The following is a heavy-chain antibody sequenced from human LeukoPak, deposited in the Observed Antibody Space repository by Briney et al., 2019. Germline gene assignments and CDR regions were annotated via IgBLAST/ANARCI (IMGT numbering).Heavy chain of an antibody. CDR2: IYPGDSDT. V-gene: IGHV5-51*01. J-gene: IGHJ4*02. D-gene: IGHD5-18*01. CDR1: GYSFTSYW. Sequence: GESLKISCKGSGYSFTSYWIGWVRQMPGKGLKWMGIIYPGDSDTRYSPSFQGQVTISADKSISTAYLQWSSLKASDTAMYYCARRILGGYSYGPLDYWGQGTLVTVSS. CDR3: ARRILGGYSYGPLDY.